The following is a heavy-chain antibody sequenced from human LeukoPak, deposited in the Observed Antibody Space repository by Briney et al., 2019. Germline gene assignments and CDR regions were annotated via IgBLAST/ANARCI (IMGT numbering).Heavy chain of an antibody. CDR1: GFTFSSYA. Sequence: SGGSLRFSCAASGFTFSSYAMSWVRQAPGKGLEWVSTISGSGLSTYYADSVKGRFTISRDNSNNTLYLRMNSLRVEDTAVYYCAKSRVAVAAPRNWFDPWGQGTLVTVSS. CDR3: AKSRVAVAAPRNWFDP. J-gene: IGHJ5*02. D-gene: IGHD6-19*01. V-gene: IGHV3-23*01. CDR2: ISGSGLST.